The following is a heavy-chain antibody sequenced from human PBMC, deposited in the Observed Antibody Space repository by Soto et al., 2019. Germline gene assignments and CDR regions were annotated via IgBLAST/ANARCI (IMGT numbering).Heavy chain of an antibody. Sequence: WASVKVSCKGFGYSFMKYGINCVRQAPGQGLEWVGWISPYSGYTHSAQKFHGRLTLTTDTAASTAYMELRILRSADTALYYCAREASVLIPAAQPSRFDSWGQGTLVTVSS. CDR2: ISPYSGYT. V-gene: IGHV1-18*01. D-gene: IGHD2-2*01. CDR3: AREASVLIPAAQPSRFDS. J-gene: IGHJ4*02. CDR1: GYSFMKYG.